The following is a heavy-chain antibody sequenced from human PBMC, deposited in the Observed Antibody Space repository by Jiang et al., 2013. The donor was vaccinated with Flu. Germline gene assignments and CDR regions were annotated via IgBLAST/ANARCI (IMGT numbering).Heavy chain of an antibody. CDR3: ARKGRYYYGSGSYYVTGIIDY. J-gene: IGHJ4*02. CDR1: GGSFSGYY. V-gene: IGHV4-34*01. D-gene: IGHD3-10*01. CDR2: INHSGST. Sequence: LLKPSETLSLTCAVYGGSFSGYYWSWIRQPPGKGLEWIGEINHSGSTNYNPSLKSRVTISVDTSKNQFSLKLSSVTAADTAVYYCARKGRYYYGSGSYYVTGIIDYWGQGTLVTVSS.